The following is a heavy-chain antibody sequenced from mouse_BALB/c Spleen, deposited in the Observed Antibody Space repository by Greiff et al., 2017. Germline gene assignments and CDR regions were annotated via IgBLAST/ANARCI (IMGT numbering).Heavy chain of an antibody. CDR3: ARVGTRPYYFDY. D-gene: IGHD2-13*01. CDR1: GYSITSGYY. J-gene: IGHJ2*01. CDR2: ISYDGSN. V-gene: IGHV3-6*02. Sequence: ESGPGLVKPSQSLSLTCSVTGYSITSGYYWNWIRQFPGNKLEWMGYISYDGSNNYNPSLKNRISITRDTSKNQFFLKLNSVTTEDTATYYCARVGTRPYYFDYWGQGTTLTVSS.